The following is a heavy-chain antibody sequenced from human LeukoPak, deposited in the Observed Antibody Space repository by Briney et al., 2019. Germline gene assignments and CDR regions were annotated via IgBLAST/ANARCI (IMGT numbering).Heavy chain of an antibody. D-gene: IGHD2-2*01. Sequence: GESLKISCKGSGYSFSDYWVGWVRQMPGKGLEWMGIIYPDDSDTRYSPSFQGQVTISVDKSISAAYLQWSSLKSSDTAMYYCASPSRGDCSSTNCVWRPFDVWGQGTMVTVSS. CDR1: GYSFSDYW. V-gene: IGHV5-51*01. CDR3: ASPSRGDCSSTNCVWRPFDV. J-gene: IGHJ3*01. CDR2: IYPDDSDT.